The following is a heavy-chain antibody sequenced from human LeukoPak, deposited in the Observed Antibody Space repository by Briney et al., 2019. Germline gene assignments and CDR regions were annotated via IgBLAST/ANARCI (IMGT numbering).Heavy chain of an antibody. D-gene: IGHD3-22*01. CDR2: LYSGGTT. CDR3: ARDDDYYDSSGYYYDYFDY. V-gene: IGHV3-66*01. J-gene: IGHJ4*02. Sequence: GGSLRLSCAASGFTVSNNYMSWVRQAPGKGLEWVSILYSGGTTYYADSVKGRFAISRDNSKNTLYLQMNSLRAEDTAVYYCARDDDYYDSSGYYYDYFDYWGQGTLVTVSS. CDR1: GFTVSNNY.